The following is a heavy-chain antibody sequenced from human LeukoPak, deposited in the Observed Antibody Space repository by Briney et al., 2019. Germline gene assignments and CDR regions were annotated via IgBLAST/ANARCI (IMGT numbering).Heavy chain of an antibody. CDR1: GFIFSTYS. CDR3: TRDTGCSGGTCYSFYDY. J-gene: IGHJ4*02. Sequence: GGSLRLSCAASGFIFSTYSMSWVRQAPGKGLEWVSYISSSNIYYADSVKGRFTISRDNAKNSLYLQMNSLRAEDTAVYYCTRDTGCSGGTCYSFYDYWGQGTLVTVSS. D-gene: IGHD2-15*01. V-gene: IGHV3-48*01. CDR2: ISSSNI.